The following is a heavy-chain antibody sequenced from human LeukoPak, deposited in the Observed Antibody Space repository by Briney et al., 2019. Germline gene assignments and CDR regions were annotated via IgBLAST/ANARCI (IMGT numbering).Heavy chain of an antibody. J-gene: IGHJ5*02. D-gene: IGHD2-15*01. CDR3: ARVDIVVVVAATMGSNWFDP. V-gene: IGHV4-34*01. CDR2: INHSGST. Sequence: PSETLSLTCAVYGGSFSGYYWSWIRQPPGKELEWIGEINHSGSTNYNPSLKSRVTISVDTSKNQFSLKLSSVTAADTAVYYCARVDIVVVVAATMGSNWFDPWGQGTLVTVSS. CDR1: GGSFSGYY.